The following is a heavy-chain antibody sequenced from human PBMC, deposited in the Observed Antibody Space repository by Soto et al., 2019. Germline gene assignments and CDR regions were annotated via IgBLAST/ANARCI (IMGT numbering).Heavy chain of an antibody. CDR2: IYHSGST. J-gene: IGHJ5*02. D-gene: IGHD3-3*01. Sequence: SETLSLTCTVSGGSISSGDYYWSWIRQPPGKGLECIGYIYHSGSTYYNPSLKSRVTISVDTSKNQFSLKLSSVTAADTAVYYCVRERSDGGRPDPWGQGTLVTVSS. V-gene: IGHV4-30-4*01. CDR1: GGSISSGDYY. CDR3: VRERSDGGRPDP.